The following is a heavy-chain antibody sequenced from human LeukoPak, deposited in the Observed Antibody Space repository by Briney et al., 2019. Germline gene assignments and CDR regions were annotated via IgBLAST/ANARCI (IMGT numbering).Heavy chain of an antibody. J-gene: IGHJ4*02. Sequence: GGSLRLSCTVSGFTVSSNSMSWVRQAPGKGLEWVSFIYSDNTHYSDSVEGRFAISSDNSKNTLFLQMNSLRVEDTAVYYCAQKGPEFYFDFWGRGTQVTVSS. V-gene: IGHV3-66*03. CDR2: IYSDNT. CDR3: AQKGPEFYFDF. D-gene: IGHD3-10*01. CDR1: GFTVSSNS.